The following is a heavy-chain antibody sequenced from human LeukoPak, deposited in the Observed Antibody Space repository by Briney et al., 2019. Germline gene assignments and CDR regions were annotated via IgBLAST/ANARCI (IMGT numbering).Heavy chain of an antibody. J-gene: IGHJ6*04. CDR1: GGSFSGYY. D-gene: IGHD3-10*01. V-gene: IGHV4-34*01. CDR3: AREEDTMFLSRFSGSYYKGRYYGMDV. CDR2: INHSGST. Sequence: SETLSLTCAVYGGSFSGYYWSWIRQPPGKGLEWIGEINHSGSTNYNPSLKSRVTISVDTSKNQFSLKLGSVTAADTAMYYCAREEDTMFLSRFSGSYYKGRYYGMDVWGKGTTVTVSS.